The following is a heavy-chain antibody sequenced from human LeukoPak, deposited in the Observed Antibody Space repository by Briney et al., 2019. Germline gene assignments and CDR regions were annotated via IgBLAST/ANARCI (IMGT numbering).Heavy chain of an antibody. CDR1: GFTFSDYY. V-gene: IGHV3-11*04. CDR3: ARDLVRYGSGSSYYFDY. CDR2: ISSSGTTI. D-gene: IGHD3-10*01. Sequence: PGGSLRLSCAASGFTFSDYYMSWIRQAPGKGLEWVSYISSSGTTIYDADSVKGRFTISRDNAKNSLYLQMNSLRAEDTAVYYCARDLVRYGSGSSYYFDYWGQGTLVTVSS. J-gene: IGHJ4*02.